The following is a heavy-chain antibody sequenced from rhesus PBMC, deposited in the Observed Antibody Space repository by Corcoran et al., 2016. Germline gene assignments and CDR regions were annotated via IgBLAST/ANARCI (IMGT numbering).Heavy chain of an antibody. CDR2: ITYSGST. J-gene: IGHJ4*01. Sequence: QVQLQESGPGLVKPSETLSLTCAVSGGSISSGYYYWSWIRQPPGKGLEWIGYITYSGSTSNNPSLRIRVTISRATSKNQFSLKLSSVTAADTAVYYCASLYGYYFDYWGQGVLVTVSS. D-gene: IGHD3-9*01. CDR1: GGSISSGYYY. CDR3: ASLYGYYFDY. V-gene: IGHV4-122*02.